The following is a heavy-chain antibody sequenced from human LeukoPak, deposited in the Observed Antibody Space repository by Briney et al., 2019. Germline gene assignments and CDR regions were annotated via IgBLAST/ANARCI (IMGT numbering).Heavy chain of an antibody. Sequence: GASVKVSCKASGYTFTSYGISWVRQAPGQGLEWMGWISAYNGNTNIAQKLQGRVTMTTDTSTSTAYMYLRSLRSDDTAVYYCARDQAATNTQVRFCLDWGQGTLVTVSS. CDR1: GYTFTSYG. CDR3: ARDQAATNTQVRFCLD. D-gene: IGHD3-9*01. J-gene: IGHJ4*02. CDR2: ISAYNGNT. V-gene: IGHV1-18*01.